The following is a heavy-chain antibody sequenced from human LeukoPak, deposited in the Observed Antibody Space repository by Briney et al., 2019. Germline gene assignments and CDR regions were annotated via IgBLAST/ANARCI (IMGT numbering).Heavy chain of an antibody. CDR1: GFTLSIYS. Sequence: PGGSLRLSCAASGFTLSIYSMNWVRQAPGKGLEWVSSISSSGEYKYYADSVKGRFTISRDNAKNSLYLQMDSLRAEDTAVYYCARGDSSNMGLSRAFHIWGQGTLVTVSS. CDR3: ARGDSSNMGLSRAFHI. J-gene: IGHJ3*02. V-gene: IGHV3-21*01. CDR2: ISSSGEYK. D-gene: IGHD6-13*01.